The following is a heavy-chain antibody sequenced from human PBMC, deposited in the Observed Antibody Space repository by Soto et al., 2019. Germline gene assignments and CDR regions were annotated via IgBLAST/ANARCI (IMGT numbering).Heavy chain of an antibody. V-gene: IGHV1-2*02. CDR2: INPRTTAT. D-gene: IGHD3-3*02. J-gene: IGHJ4*02. CDR3: ARELRTLAIPLDV. Sequence: QVQLVQSAPEVRKPGASVKVSCKASGYTFSDYYIYWVRQAPGQRLEWLGWINPRTTATNFALNFQGSVTLSSDSYTDTINMELISLRSDDTAVYSCARELRTLAIPLDVWGQGTLVTVSS. CDR1: GYTFSDYY.